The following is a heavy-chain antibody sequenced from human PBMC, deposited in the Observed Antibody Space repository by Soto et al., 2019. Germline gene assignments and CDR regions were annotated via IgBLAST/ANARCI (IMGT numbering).Heavy chain of an antibody. CDR1: VGSIRVYD. CDR3: ARDSDSSGYSPWWYFDL. CDR2: IYYSGST. V-gene: IGHV4-59*01. Sequence: SETLCLSWTVSVGSIRVYDWSWIRPPPGKGLEWIGYIYYSGSTNYNPSLKSRVTISVDTSKNQFSLKLSSVTAADTAVYYCARDSDSSGYSPWWYFDLWGRGTLVTVSS. D-gene: IGHD3-22*01. J-gene: IGHJ2*01.